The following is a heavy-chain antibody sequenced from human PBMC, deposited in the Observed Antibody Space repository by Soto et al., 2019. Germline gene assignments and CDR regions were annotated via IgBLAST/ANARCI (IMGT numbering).Heavy chain of an antibody. J-gene: IGHJ4*02. CDR2: ISGSGGST. CDR1: GFTFSSYA. V-gene: IGHV3-23*01. D-gene: IGHD5-18*01. CDR3: AKWIVDTAMVNYFDY. Sequence: GGSLRLSCAASGFTFSSYAMSWVRQAQGKGLEWVSAISGSGGSTYYAYSVKGRFTISRDNAKNTLYLQMNSLRAEDTAVYYCAKWIVDTAMVNYFDYWGQGTLVTVSS.